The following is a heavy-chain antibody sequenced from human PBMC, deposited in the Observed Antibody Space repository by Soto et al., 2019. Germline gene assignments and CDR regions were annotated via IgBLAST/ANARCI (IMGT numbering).Heavy chain of an antibody. V-gene: IGHV3-30*04. CDR3: AREPWSYSGSSKHFAF. Sequence: QVQLVESGGDVVQPGRSLRLACAASGFTVSGFAMHWVRLAPGKGLEWVAVISYAGTYTNYPSSVRGRFSISRDNSKNTLDLQMNSLRPDDTAVYRCAREPWSYSGSSKHFAFWGHATRVTVSS. CDR1: GFTVSGFA. D-gene: IGHD6-6*01. CDR2: ISYAGTYT. J-gene: IGHJ4*01.